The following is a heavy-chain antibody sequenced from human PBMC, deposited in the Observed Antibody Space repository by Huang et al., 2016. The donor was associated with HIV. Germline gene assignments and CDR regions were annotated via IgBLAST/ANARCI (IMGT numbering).Heavy chain of an antibody. V-gene: IGHV4-59*02. D-gene: IGHD6-19*01. CDR3: VRDQGRLAVGGIDNWFDP. Sequence: QVRLQESGPGLVKPSETLSLRCTVSGDSVSSHYWGWIRHPPGTGIEWIVTVYDSGTTKYNPRLKSRITISVDTAKNGFSLNITSVSAADTAMYFCVRDQGRLAVGGIDNWFDPWGQGALVTVSS. J-gene: IGHJ5*02. CDR2: VYDSGTT. CDR1: GDSVSSHY.